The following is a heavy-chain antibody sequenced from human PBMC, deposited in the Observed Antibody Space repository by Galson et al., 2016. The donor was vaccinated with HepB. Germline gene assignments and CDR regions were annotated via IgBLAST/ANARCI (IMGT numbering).Heavy chain of an antibody. CDR2: ISGSGDST. D-gene: IGHD1/OR15-1a*01. CDR1: GFTFSSYA. V-gene: IGHV3-23*01. Sequence: SLRLSCAASGFTFSSYAMTWVRQAPGQGLEWVSAISGSGDSTYYADSVRGRFTISRDNSKNTLYLQMNSPRAEDTAVYFCANIIRNMGKFYYYGMAVWGQGTTVTVSS. CDR3: ANIIRNMGKFYYYGMAV. J-gene: IGHJ6*02.